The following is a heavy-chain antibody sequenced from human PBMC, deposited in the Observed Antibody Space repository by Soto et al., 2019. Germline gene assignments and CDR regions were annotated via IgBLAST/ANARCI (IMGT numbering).Heavy chain of an antibody. V-gene: IGHV4-4*02. CDR2: IYYSGST. Sequence: PSETLSLTCAVFGASINNSNWGGRVRQSPGKGLEWIGDIYYSGSTNYNPSLKSRVSISADKSKNHISLKLSFVTVADTAVYYCASSGAVGGRVTLRGGDWFEPWGQGTQVTVSS. CDR1: GASINNSNW. CDR3: ASSGAVGGRVTLRGGDWFEP. D-gene: IGHD6-19*01. J-gene: IGHJ5*02.